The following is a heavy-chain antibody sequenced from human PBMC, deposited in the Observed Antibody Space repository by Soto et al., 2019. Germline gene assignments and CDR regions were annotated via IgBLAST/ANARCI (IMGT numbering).Heavy chain of an antibody. V-gene: IGHV3-15*01. CDR2: IKSKTDGGTT. D-gene: IGHD6-19*01. J-gene: IGHJ5*02. CDR1: GFTFSNAW. Sequence: GGSLTLSCAASGFTFSNAWLSWVRQAPGKGLEWVGRIKSKTDGGTTHYPAPVKGRFTISRDDSKNTLYLQMNSLKTEDTAVYYCTTDLGQGWLVLPFDPWGQGTLVTVSS. CDR3: TTDLGQGWLVLPFDP.